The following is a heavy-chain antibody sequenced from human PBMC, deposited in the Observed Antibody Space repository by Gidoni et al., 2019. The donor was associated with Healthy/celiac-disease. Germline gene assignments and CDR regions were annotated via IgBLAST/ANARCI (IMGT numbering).Heavy chain of an antibody. CDR3: ARGSPDYYDSSGYYPL. V-gene: IGHV1-8*01. Sequence: QVQLVQSGAEVKKPGASVKVSCKASGYTFTSYDINWVRQATGQGLEWMGWMNPNSGNTGYAQKFQGRVTMTRNTSISTAYMELSSLRSEDTAVYYCARGSPDYYDSSGYYPLWGQGTLVTVSS. CDR2: MNPNSGNT. D-gene: IGHD3-22*01. J-gene: IGHJ4*02. CDR1: GYTFTSYD.